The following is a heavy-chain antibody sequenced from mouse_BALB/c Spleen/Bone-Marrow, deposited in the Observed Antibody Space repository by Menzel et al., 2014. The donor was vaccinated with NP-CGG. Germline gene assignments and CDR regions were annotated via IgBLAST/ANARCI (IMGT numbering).Heavy chain of an antibody. CDR3: ARSRGNYLYYAMDY. CDR2: ISSGSSSI. Sequence: EVQLVESGGGLVQPGESRKLSCAASGFTFSSFGTHWVRQAPEKGLEWVAYISSGSSSIYYADTVKGRFTISRDNPKNTLFLHMASLRSEDTAMYYCARSRGNYLYYAMDYWGQGTSVTVSS. J-gene: IGHJ4*01. CDR1: GFTFSSFG. V-gene: IGHV5-17*02. D-gene: IGHD2-1*01.